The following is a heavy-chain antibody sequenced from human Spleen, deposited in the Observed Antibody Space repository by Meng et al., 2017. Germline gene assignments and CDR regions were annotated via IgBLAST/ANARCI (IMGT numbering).Heavy chain of an antibody. D-gene: IGHD5-18*01. J-gene: IGHJ5*02. CDR2: FYYSRST. V-gene: IGHV4-31*01. CDR1: GGSISSGGYY. Sequence: QGQLQESGPPLVKPSQTLSLTCTVSGGSISSGGYYWSWIRQHPGKGLEWIGYFYYSRSTYYNPSLKSLVTISLDTSKNQFSLKLSSVTAADTAVYYCARDLSGYGWFDPWGQGTLVTVSS. CDR3: ARDLSGYGWFDP.